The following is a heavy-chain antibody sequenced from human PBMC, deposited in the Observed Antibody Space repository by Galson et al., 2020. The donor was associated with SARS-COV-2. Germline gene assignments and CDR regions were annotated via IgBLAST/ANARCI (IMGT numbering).Heavy chain of an antibody. V-gene: IGHV3-30*18. Sequence: GGSLRLSCAASGFTFSSYGMHWVRQAPGKGLEWVAVISYDGSNKYYAESVKGRFTISRDNSKNTLYLQMNSLRAEDTAVYYCAKDSVYYDILTGYFSRPENYYYYGMDVWGQGTTVTVSS. J-gene: IGHJ6*02. CDR1: GFTFSSYG. CDR2: ISYDGSNK. CDR3: AKDSVYYDILTGYFSRPENYYYYGMDV. D-gene: IGHD3-9*01.